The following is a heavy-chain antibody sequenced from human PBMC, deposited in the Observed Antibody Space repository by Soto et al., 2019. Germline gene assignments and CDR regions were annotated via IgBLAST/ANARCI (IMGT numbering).Heavy chain of an antibody. Sequence: SETLSLTCTVSGGSISSYYWSWIRQPPGKGLGWIGYIYYSGSTNYNPSLKSRVTISVDTSKNQFSLKLSSVTAADTAVYYCARANSGSWLAVTYSYGWAVGGQGTTVTVPS. J-gene: IGHJ6*02. CDR3: ARANSGSWLAVTYSYGWAV. CDR1: GGSISSYY. V-gene: IGHV4-59*12. D-gene: IGHD6-13*01. CDR2: IYYSGST.